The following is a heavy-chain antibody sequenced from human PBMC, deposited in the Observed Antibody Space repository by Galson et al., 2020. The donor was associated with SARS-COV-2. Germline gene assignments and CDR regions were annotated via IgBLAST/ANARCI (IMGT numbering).Heavy chain of an antibody. CDR1: GFPFSTYA. CDR3: ARDPGPYYDVWSGYNSYYNYGMDA. Sequence: GGSLRLSCTASGFPFSTYAMHWVRQAPGKGLEWVAVISYDGTYQYYADSVKGRFTISRDNSKNTLYLQMNSLRAEDTAVYYCARDPGPYYDVWSGYNSYYNYGMDAWGQGTSVTVSS. CDR2: ISYDGTYQ. V-gene: IGHV3-30-3*01. D-gene: IGHD3-3*01. J-gene: IGHJ6*02.